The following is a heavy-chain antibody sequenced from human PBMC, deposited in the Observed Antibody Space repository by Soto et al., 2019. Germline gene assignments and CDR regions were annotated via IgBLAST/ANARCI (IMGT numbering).Heavy chain of an antibody. CDR1: GGSISSSSYY. Sequence: SATLSLTCSVSGGSISSSSYYWGWIRQPPGKGLDWIGSFYYSGGTYYNPSLKSRVTISVDTSKNQLSLKLSSVTAADTAVYYCATITAYSGWLNRFDYWGQGTQVTVSS. D-gene: IGHD6-19*01. CDR3: ATITAYSGWLNRFDY. V-gene: IGHV4-39*01. J-gene: IGHJ4*02. CDR2: FYYSGGT.